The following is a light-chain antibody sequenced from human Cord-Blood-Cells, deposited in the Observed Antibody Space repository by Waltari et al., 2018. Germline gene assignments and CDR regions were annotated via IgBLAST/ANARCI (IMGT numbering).Light chain of an antibody. V-gene: IGKV3-20*01. CDR2: GAS. CDR3: QQYGSSPPWT. Sequence: EIVLTQSPGTLSLSPGERATLSCRASQSVSRSYLAWYQQKPGRAPRLLIYGASSRATGIPDRFSGSGSGTDFTLTSSRLEPEDFAVYYCQQYGSSPPWTFGQGTKVEIK. J-gene: IGKJ1*01. CDR1: QSVSRSY.